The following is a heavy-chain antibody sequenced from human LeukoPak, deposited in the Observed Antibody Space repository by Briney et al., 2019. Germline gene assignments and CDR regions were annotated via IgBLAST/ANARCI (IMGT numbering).Heavy chain of an antibody. J-gene: IGHJ4*02. Sequence: SETLSLTCTVSGGSISSSSYNWGCIRQPPGKGLEWIGSIYYSGSTYYNPSLKSRVTISVDTSKNQFSLKLSSVTAADTAVYYCARGRYSYGGYYFDYWGQGTLVTVSS. CDR1: GGSISSSSYN. CDR2: IYYSGST. CDR3: ARGRYSYGGYYFDY. V-gene: IGHV4-39*07. D-gene: IGHD5-18*01.